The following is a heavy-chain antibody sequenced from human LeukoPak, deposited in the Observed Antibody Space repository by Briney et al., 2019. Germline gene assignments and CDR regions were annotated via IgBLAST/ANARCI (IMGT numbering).Heavy chain of an antibody. V-gene: IGHV4-4*07. D-gene: IGHD5-18*01. J-gene: IGHJ4*02. Sequence: SETLSLTCTVSGDSISSYYWSWIRQPAGKGLEWIGHIYTSGSTNYNPSLKSRVTMSVDTSKNQFSLKLSSVTAADTAVYYCARVQETPMGSYFDSWGQGTLVTVSS. CDR3: ARVQETPMGSYFDS. CDR1: GDSISSYY. CDR2: IYTSGST.